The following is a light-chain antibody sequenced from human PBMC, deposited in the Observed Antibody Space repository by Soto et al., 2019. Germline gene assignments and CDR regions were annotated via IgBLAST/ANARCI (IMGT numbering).Light chain of an antibody. CDR3: QQSDSTPWT. CDR2: AAS. V-gene: IGKV1-39*01. CDR1: QSISSY. J-gene: IGKJ1*01. Sequence: DIQMTQSPSSLSASVGDRVTITCRASQSISSYLNWYQQKPGKAPKLLIYAASSLQGGVPSRFSGSGSGTDFTLTISSLQPEDFATDYCQQSDSTPWTFGQGTEVEFK.